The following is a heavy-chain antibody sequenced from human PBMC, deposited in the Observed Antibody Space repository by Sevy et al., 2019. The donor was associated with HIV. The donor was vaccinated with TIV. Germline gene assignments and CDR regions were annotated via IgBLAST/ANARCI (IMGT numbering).Heavy chain of an antibody. J-gene: IGHJ6*03. CDR3: AKLPSDHYYYYYYMDV. V-gene: IGHV3-23*01. D-gene: IGHD3-10*01. CDR1: GFTFSSYA. CDR2: ISGSGGST. Sequence: GGSLRLSCAASGFTFSSYAMSWVRQAPGKGLEWVSAISGSGGSTYYVDSVKGRFTISRDNSKNTLYLQMNSLRAEDTAVYYCAKLPSDHYYYYYYMDVWGKGTTVTVSS.